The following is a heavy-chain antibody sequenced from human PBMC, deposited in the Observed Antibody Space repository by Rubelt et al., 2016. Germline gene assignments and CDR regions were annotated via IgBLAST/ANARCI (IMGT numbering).Heavy chain of an antibody. CDR3: ARYSGSYQGHFQH. D-gene: IGHD1-26*01. Sequence: MHWVRQAPGQGLEWMGIINPSGGSTSYAQKFQGRVTMTRDTSTSTVYMELSSLRSEDTAVYYCARYSGSYQGHFQHWGQGTLVTVSS. J-gene: IGHJ1*01. V-gene: IGHV1-46*03. CDR2: INPSGGST.